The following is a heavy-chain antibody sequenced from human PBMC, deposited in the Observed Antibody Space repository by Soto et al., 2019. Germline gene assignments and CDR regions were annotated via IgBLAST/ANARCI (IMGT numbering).Heavy chain of an antibody. V-gene: IGHV3-15*01. Sequence: EVQLVESGGGLVKPGGSLRLSCAASGFTFSNAWMSWVRQAPGKGLEWVGRIKSKTDGGTTDYAAPVKGRFTISRDDSKNTLYLQMNSLKTEDTAVYYCTTAYYDYVWGSYRFDAFDIWGQGTMVTVS. J-gene: IGHJ3*02. CDR3: TTAYYDYVWGSYRFDAFDI. CDR1: GFTFSNAW. CDR2: IKSKTDGGTT. D-gene: IGHD3-16*02.